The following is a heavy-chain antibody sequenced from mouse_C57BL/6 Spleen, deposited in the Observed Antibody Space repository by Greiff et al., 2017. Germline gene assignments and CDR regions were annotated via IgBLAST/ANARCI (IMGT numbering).Heavy chain of an antibody. CDR1: GYSITSDY. CDR2: ISYSGST. J-gene: IGHJ1*03. V-gene: IGHV3-8*01. Sequence: DVKLQESGPGLAKPSQTLSLTCSVTGYSITSDYWNWIRKFPGNKLEYMGYISYSGSTYYNPSLKSRISITRDTSKNQYYLQLNSVTTEDTATYYCARYGKGEGGYWYFDVWGTGTTVTVSS. CDR3: ARYGKGEGGYWYFDV.